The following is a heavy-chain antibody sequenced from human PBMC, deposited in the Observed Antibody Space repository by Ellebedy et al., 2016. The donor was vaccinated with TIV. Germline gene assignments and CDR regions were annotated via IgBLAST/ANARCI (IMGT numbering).Heavy chain of an antibody. J-gene: IGHJ4*02. CDR2: IDPSDSYT. V-gene: IGHV5-10-1*01. Sequence: GESLKISCKGSGYSFTSYWISWVRQMPGKGLEWMGRIDPSDSYTNYSPSFQGHVTISTDKSISTAYLQWSSLKASDTAMYYCARNREYSYGLDYWGQGTLVTVSS. CDR3: ARNREYSYGLDY. D-gene: IGHD5-18*01. CDR1: GYSFTSYW.